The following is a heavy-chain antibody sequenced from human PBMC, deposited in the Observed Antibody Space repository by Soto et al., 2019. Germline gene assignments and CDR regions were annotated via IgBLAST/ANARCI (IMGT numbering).Heavy chain of an antibody. CDR3: ARLGYCSSTACPKPPYFDS. V-gene: IGHV4-31*03. CDR2: ISYSGDT. CDR1: GGSVTSGGYY. D-gene: IGHD2-2*03. J-gene: IGHJ4*02. Sequence: SETLSLTCTVSGGSVTSGGYYWSWIRQHPGKGLEWIGYISYSGDTYYSPSLKSRLTISVDTSKNQFTLQLSSVTAADTAVYYCARLGYCSSTACPKPPYFDSWGQGTLVTVSS.